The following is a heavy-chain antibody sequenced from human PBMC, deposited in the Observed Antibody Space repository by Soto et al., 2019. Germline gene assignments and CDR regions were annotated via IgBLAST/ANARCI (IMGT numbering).Heavy chain of an antibody. CDR3: VRDTLRYFDWLSYDY. D-gene: IGHD3-9*01. Sequence: QVQLVESGGGVVQPGTSLRLSCAASGFTLSTYAMHWVRQXPGXGXEXVAGIWYDGSNKYYADSVKGRFTISRDNSKNTLYLQMSSLRAEDTAMYYCVRDTLRYFDWLSYDYWGQGTLVTVSS. CDR1: GFTLSTYA. V-gene: IGHV3-33*01. CDR2: IWYDGSNK. J-gene: IGHJ4*02.